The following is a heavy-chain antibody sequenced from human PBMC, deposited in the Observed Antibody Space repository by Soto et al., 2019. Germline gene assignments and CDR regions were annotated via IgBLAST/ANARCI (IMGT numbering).Heavy chain of an antibody. CDR1: GGSISAYY. D-gene: IGHD1-26*01. J-gene: IGHJ5*02. Sequence: LSLTCTFSGGSISAYYWSWIRQPPGKGLEWIGHIYYSGSTNYSPSLKSRVTISIDTSKRQFSLKLRSVTAADTAVYYCARVGSGSYYDFNWFDPWGQGKVVTVSS. CDR3: ARVGSGSYYDFNWFDP. V-gene: IGHV4-59*01. CDR2: IYYSGST.